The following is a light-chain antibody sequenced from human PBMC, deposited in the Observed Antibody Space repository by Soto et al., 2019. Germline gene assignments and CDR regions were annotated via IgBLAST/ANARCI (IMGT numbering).Light chain of an antibody. Sequence: DIQMTQSPSTLSASVGDRVTITCRASQSISSWLAWYQQKPGKAPKFLIYDASSLESGVPSRFSGSGSGTEFTLTISSLQPDDFATYYCQQYNSPWTFGQGTKVEIK. CDR2: DAS. CDR3: QQYNSPWT. J-gene: IGKJ1*01. CDR1: QSISSW. V-gene: IGKV1-5*01.